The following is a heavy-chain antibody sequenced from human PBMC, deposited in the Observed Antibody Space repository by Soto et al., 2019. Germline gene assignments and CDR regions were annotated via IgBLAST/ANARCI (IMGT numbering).Heavy chain of an antibody. D-gene: IGHD1-1*01. CDR1: GFTFSSYG. J-gene: IGHJ6*02. V-gene: IGHV3-33*01. CDR2: IWYDGSNK. CDR3: AREGYTRVYYYGMDV. Sequence: HPVGSLRLSCAASGFTFSSYGMHWVRQAPGKGLEWVAVIWYDGSNKYYADSVKGRFTISRDNSKNTLYMQMNSLRAEDTAVYYCAREGYTRVYYYGMDVWGQGTTVTVSS.